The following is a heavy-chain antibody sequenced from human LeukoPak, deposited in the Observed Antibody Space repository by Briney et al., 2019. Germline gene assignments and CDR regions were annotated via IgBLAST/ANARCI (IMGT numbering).Heavy chain of an antibody. J-gene: IGHJ4*02. Sequence: SETLSLTCTVSGGSISSSSFWGWIRRPPGKGLEWIGHIFYSGSTYYNPSLKSRVTLSVDTSDNQFSPKLSSVTATDTAIYYCARRGITYSTSYFDSWGQGVLVTVSP. D-gene: IGHD2-2*01. CDR2: IFYSGST. CDR3: ARRGITYSTSYFDS. V-gene: IGHV4-39*01. CDR1: GGSISSSSF.